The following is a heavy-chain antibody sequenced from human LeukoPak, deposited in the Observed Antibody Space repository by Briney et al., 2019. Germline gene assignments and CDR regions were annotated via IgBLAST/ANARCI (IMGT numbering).Heavy chain of an antibody. D-gene: IGHD1-26*01. CDR2: INSDGSWT. V-gene: IGHV3-74*01. CDR3: ARVRSGSSAGNYGMDV. CDR1: GSYW. Sequence: GGSLRLSCAASGSYWMHWVRQAPGKGLVWVSHINSDGSWTSYADSVKGRFTISKDNAKNTLYLQMNSLRVEDTAVYYCARVRSGSSAGNYGMDVWGQGTTVTVSS. J-gene: IGHJ6*02.